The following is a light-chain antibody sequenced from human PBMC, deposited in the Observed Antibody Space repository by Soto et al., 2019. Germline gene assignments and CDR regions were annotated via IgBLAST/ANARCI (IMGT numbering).Light chain of an antibody. CDR2: GAS. Sequence: EIVLTQSPGTLSLSPGKRATLSCRASQSVSSSYLAWYQQKPGQAPRLLIYGASSRATGIPDRFSGSGSGTDFTLTISRLEPEDFAMYYCQQYDSSPLTFGGGTKVEIK. J-gene: IGKJ4*01. CDR1: QSVSSSY. CDR3: QQYDSSPLT. V-gene: IGKV3-20*01.